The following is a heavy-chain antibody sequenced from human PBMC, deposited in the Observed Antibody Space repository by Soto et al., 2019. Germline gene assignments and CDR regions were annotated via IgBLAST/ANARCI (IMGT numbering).Heavy chain of an antibody. CDR2: ISAYNGNT. D-gene: IGHD2-21*02. CDR3: ARWGGPHFLYCGGDCVWFDP. V-gene: IGHV1-18*01. Sequence: SVKVSWKASGYTFTSYGITWVRQAPGQGLEWMGWISAYNGNTNYAQKLQGRVTMTTDTSTSTAYMELRSLRSDDTAVYYCARWGGPHFLYCGGDCVWFDPWGQGTLVTVS. CDR1: GYTFTSYG. J-gene: IGHJ5*02.